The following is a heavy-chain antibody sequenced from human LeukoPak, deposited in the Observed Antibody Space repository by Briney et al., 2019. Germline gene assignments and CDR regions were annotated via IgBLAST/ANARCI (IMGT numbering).Heavy chain of an antibody. CDR3: ARGGYSYGDAFDI. CDR2: IYYSGST. Sequence: PSETLSLTCTVSGGSISSSYWSWIRQPPGKGLEWIGYIYYSGSTNYNPSLKSRVTISVDTSKNQFSLKLSSVTAADTAVYYCARGGYSYGDAFDIWGQGTMVTVSS. J-gene: IGHJ3*02. V-gene: IGHV4-59*01. CDR1: GGSISSSY. D-gene: IGHD5-18*01.